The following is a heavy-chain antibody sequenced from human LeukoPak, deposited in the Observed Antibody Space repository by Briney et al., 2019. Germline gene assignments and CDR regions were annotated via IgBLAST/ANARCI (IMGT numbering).Heavy chain of an antibody. CDR3: ARDAGSYHFDY. D-gene: IGHD1-26*01. CDR2: ISYDGKVT. CDR1: GFTFSNFG. V-gene: IGHV3-30*03. Sequence: QPGGSLRLSCVVSGFTFSNFGMHWVRQAPGKGLEWMAVISYDGKVTYYADSVKGRFTISRDNAKKSLYLQMNSLRAEDTAVYYCARDAGSYHFDYWGQGTLVTVSS. J-gene: IGHJ4*02.